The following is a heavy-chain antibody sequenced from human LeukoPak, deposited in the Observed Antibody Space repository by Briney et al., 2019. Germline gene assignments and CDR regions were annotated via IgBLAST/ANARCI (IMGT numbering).Heavy chain of an antibody. CDR3: AKGKLAVAGADCDY. J-gene: IGHJ4*02. V-gene: IGHV3-30*18. Sequence: GGSLRLSCAASGFTFSSYGMHWVRQAPGKGLEWVAVISYDGSNKYYADSVKGRFTISRDNSKNTLYLQINSLRAEDTAVYYCAKGKLAVAGADCDYWGQGTLVTVSS. D-gene: IGHD6-19*01. CDR2: ISYDGSNK. CDR1: GFTFSSYG.